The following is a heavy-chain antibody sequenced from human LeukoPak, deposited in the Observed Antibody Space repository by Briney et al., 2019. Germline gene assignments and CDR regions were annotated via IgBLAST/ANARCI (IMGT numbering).Heavy chain of an antibody. CDR2: INPNSGGT. V-gene: IGHV1-2*04. CDR1: GYTFTGYY. D-gene: IGHD6-13*01. Sequence: ASVKVSCKASGYTFTGYYMHWVRQAPGQGLEWMAWINPNSGGTNYAQKFQGWVTMTRDTSISTAYRELSRLRSVDTAVYYCAREIPAAGAFDYWGQGTLVTVSS. J-gene: IGHJ4*02. CDR3: AREIPAAGAFDY.